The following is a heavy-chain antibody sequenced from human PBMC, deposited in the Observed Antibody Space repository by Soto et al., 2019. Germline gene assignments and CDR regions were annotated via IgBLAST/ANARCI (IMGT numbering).Heavy chain of an antibody. CDR3: ARVSMGSSSEDFQH. CDR2: MNPNSGNT. Sequence: QVQLVQSGAEVKKPGASVKVSCKASGYSFTSYDINWVRQATGQGLEWMGWMNPNSGNTGYAQKFQGRVTMTRNTSISTAYMELISLRSEDTAVYYCARVSMGSSSEDFQHWGQGPLVTVSS. J-gene: IGHJ1*01. V-gene: IGHV1-8*01. CDR1: GYSFTSYD. D-gene: IGHD6-6*01.